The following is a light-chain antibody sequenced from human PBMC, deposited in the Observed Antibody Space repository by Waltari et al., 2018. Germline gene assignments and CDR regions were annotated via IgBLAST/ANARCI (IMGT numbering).Light chain of an antibody. Sequence: QSVLTQPPSASGTPGQRVTISCSGSNSNIGSHIVNWYQQLPGTAPKLLHYSNTTRPPGVPGRFSGSKSGTSASLAISGLQSEDEADYYCASWDYSLNGVLYGGGTKLTVL. CDR1: NSNIGSHI. J-gene: IGLJ3*02. CDR2: SNT. CDR3: ASWDYSLNGVL. V-gene: IGLV1-44*01.